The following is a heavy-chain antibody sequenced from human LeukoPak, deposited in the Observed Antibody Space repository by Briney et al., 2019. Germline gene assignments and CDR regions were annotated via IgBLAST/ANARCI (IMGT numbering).Heavy chain of an antibody. CDR1: GFTFSSYA. CDR2: ISSNGGST. V-gene: IGHV3-64*01. CDR3: AKDIYYGSGSYYLAPFDY. Sequence: GGSLRLSCAASGFTFSSYAMHWVRQAPGKGLEYVSAISSNGGSTYYANSVKGRFTISRDNSKNTLYLQMNSLRAEDTAVYYCAKDIYYGSGSYYLAPFDYWGQGTLVTVSS. D-gene: IGHD3-10*01. J-gene: IGHJ4*02.